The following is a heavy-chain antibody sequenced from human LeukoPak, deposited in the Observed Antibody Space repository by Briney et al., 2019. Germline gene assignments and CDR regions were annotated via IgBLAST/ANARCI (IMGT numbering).Heavy chain of an antibody. D-gene: IGHD1-14*01. V-gene: IGHV3-30*18. CDR3: GKGPDTYTEGVFCGMDV. CDR2: ISNDGSVK. Sequence: GGSLRLSCAASGFTFSNYAMHWVRQAPGKGLEWVTLISNDGSVKYYADSVKGRFTISRDNSKNTLYLQMNSLRAEDTAVYYCGKGPDTYTEGVFCGMDVWGQGTTVTVSS. CDR1: GFTFSNYA. J-gene: IGHJ6*02.